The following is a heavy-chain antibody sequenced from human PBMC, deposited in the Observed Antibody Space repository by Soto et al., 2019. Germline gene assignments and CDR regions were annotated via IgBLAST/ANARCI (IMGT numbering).Heavy chain of an antibody. CDR2: MYYSGST. D-gene: IGHD6-13*01. V-gene: IGHV4-39*01. Sequence: SETLSLTCTVSRGAISSGSYYWGWIRQPPGKGLEWIGSMYYSGSTYYNPSLKSRVTISVDTSKNQFSLNLNSVTAADTAVYYCARAGLYSSSWYLNWGQGTLVTVSS. CDR1: RGAISSGSYY. J-gene: IGHJ4*02. CDR3: ARAGLYSSSWYLN.